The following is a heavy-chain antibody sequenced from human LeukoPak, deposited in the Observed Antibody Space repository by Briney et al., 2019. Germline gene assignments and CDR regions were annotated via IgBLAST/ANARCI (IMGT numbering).Heavy chain of an antibody. CDR1: GFTFSAYT. CDR2: ITGSSTYI. CDR3: ARDLTVTSTCWFDL. J-gene: IGHJ5*02. Sequence: GGSLRLSCAVSGFTFSAYTMNWVRQAPGKGPEWVSSITGSSTYIYYADSVKGRFTISRDNDKDSLYLQMNHLGAEDAAVYYCARDLTVTSTCWFDLWGQGTLVTVSS. V-gene: IGHV3-21*01. D-gene: IGHD4-11*01.